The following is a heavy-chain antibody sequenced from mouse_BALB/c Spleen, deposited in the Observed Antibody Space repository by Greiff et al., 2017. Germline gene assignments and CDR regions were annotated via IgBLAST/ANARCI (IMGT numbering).Heavy chain of an antibody. CDR1: GYTFTSYW. Sequence: VKLMESGAELARPGASVKLSCKASGYTFTSYWMQWVKQRPGQGLEWIGAIYPGDGDTRYTQKFKGKATLTADKSSSTAYMQLSSLASEDSAVYYCARSDGYYCFDYWGQGTTLTVSS. CDR2: IYPGDGDT. CDR3: ARSDGYYCFDY. V-gene: IGHV1-87*01. D-gene: IGHD2-3*01. J-gene: IGHJ2*01.